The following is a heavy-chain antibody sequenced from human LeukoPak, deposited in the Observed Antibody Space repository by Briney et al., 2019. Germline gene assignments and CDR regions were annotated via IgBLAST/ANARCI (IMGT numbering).Heavy chain of an antibody. D-gene: IGHD3-22*01. J-gene: IGHJ4*02. V-gene: IGHV1-2*02. CDR3: ASFRDYYDSSGYSYFND. CDR1: GYTFTVHY. Sequence: ASVNVSCKASGYTFTVHYMHWVRHAPGQGSEWMGWINTNSGGTNYAQKFQGRVTMTRDTSISTAYMELSRLRSDDTAVYYCASFRDYYDSSGYSYFNDWGQGTLVTVSS. CDR2: INTNSGGT.